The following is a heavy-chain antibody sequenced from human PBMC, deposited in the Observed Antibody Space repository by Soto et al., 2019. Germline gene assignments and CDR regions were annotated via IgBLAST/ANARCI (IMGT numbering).Heavy chain of an antibody. CDR2: IYYSGST. D-gene: IGHD2-15*01. V-gene: IGHV4-59*12. Sequence: PSETLSLTCTVSGGSISTYYWSWIRQPPGKGLEWIGYIYYSGSTNYNPSLKSRVTISVDTSKNQFSLKLSSVTAADTAVYYCARGSPLYCSGGSCPRYYFDYWGQGTLVTVSS. J-gene: IGHJ4*02. CDR1: GGSISTYY. CDR3: ARGSPLYCSGGSCPRYYFDY.